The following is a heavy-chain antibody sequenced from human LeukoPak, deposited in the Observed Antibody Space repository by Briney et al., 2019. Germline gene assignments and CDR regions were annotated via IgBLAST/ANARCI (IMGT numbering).Heavy chain of an antibody. Sequence: PSETLSLTCAVSGGSVSSGAYSWSWIRQPPGKGLEWIGYISHSGSTDYNPSLKSRVTISVDTSKNQFSLKLSSVTAADTAVYYCARHYGDYLNWFDPWGQGTLVTVSS. CDR2: ISHSGST. J-gene: IGHJ5*02. V-gene: IGHV4-30-2*01. D-gene: IGHD4-17*01. CDR3: ARHYGDYLNWFDP. CDR1: GGSVSSGAYS.